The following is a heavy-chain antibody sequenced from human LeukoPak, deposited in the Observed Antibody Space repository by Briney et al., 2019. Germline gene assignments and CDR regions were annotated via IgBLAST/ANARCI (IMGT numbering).Heavy chain of an antibody. D-gene: IGHD6-19*01. Sequence: QAGGSLRLSCAVSGFTFSDHFLDWVRQAPGKGLEWVGRSRNKAKSYTTEYAASVKGRFTISRDDSKNSLYQQMSSLETEDTAVYYCVRVGSVSGSDYLDYWGQGTLVTVFS. CDR2: SRNKAKSYTT. V-gene: IGHV3-72*01. CDR3: VRVGSVSGSDYLDY. J-gene: IGHJ4*02. CDR1: GFTFSDHF.